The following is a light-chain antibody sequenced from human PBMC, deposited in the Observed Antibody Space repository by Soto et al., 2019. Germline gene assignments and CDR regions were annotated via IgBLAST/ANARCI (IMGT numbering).Light chain of an antibody. Sequence: DIVMTQSPLSLPVTPGEPASISCRSSQSLLHSNGYNYLDWYLQKPGQSPQLLRYLGSNRASGVPDRFSGSGSGTDFTLKISRVEAEYVGVYYCMEDLQIPSITFGQGTRLEIK. CDR3: MEDLQIPSIT. CDR1: QSLLHSNGYNY. CDR2: LGS. J-gene: IGKJ5*01. V-gene: IGKV2-28*01.